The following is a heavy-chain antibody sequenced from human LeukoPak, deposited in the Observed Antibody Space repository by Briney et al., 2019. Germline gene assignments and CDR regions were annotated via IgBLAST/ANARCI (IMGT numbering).Heavy chain of an antibody. CDR1: GGSISSYY. Sequence: PSETLSLTCTVSGGSISSYYWSWIRQPPGKGLEFIGYIYYSGSTNYNPSLKSRVTISIDTSKNQFSLKLSSVTAADTAVYYCARVHGGNSLRPFDIWGQGTMVTVSS. V-gene: IGHV4-59*01. CDR3: ARVHGGNSLRPFDI. CDR2: IYYSGST. J-gene: IGHJ3*02. D-gene: IGHD4-23*01.